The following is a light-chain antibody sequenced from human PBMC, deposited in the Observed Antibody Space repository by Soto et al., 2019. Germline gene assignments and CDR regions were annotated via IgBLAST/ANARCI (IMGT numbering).Light chain of an antibody. Sequence: HMTQSPAAMSASVGDRFTITCGASQDISDSLAWFQQKQGKAPKRLIYAASRLQSGVPSRFSGSGSGANFTLNISRVAAEDVAVYYCMQGTRSPRTFGQGTKVDIK. CDR2: AAS. V-gene: IGKV1-17*03. J-gene: IGKJ1*01. CDR1: QDISDS. CDR3: MQGTRSPRT.